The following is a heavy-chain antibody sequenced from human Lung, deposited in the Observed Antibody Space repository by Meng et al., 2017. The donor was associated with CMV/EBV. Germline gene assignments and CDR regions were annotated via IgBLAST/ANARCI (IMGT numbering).Heavy chain of an antibody. CDR1: GFTFSTDW. CDR3: ARSSSR. J-gene: IGHJ4*02. V-gene: IGHV3-7*01. D-gene: IGHD6-6*01. Sequence: GEXLKISCAASGFTFSTDWMTWVRQAPGKGLEWVANINPDGSAKYYVDSVKGRFTISRDNAMNSLYLQMNSLRAEDTAVYYCARSSSRWGQGTRVT. CDR2: INPDGSAK.